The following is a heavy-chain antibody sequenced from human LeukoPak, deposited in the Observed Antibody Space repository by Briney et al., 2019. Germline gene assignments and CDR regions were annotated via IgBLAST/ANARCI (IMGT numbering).Heavy chain of an antibody. CDR3: ASDVYCSSTSCHDY. V-gene: IGHV4-4*02. Sequence: PLETLSLTCAVSGGSISSSNWWSWVRQPPGKGLEWIGEIYHSGSTNYNPSLKSRVTISVDKSKNQFSLKLSSVTAADTAVYYCASDVYCSSTSCHDYWGQGTLVTVSS. CDR2: IYHSGST. D-gene: IGHD2-2*01. CDR1: GGSISSSNW. J-gene: IGHJ4*02.